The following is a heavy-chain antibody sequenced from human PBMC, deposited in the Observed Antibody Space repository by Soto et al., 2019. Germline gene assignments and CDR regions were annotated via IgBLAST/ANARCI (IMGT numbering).Heavy chain of an antibody. Sequence: LRLSCAAPGFTFSDYYMNWVRQAPGKGLEWVSYISSSGSTIYYADSVKGRFTISRDNAKNSLYLQMNSLRAEDTAVYYCARERVTYYDILTGYYKDYYYGMDVWGQGTTVTVSS. CDR2: ISSSGSTI. V-gene: IGHV3-11*04. CDR3: ARERVTYYDILTGYYKDYYYGMDV. D-gene: IGHD3-9*01. CDR1: GFTFSDYY. J-gene: IGHJ6*02.